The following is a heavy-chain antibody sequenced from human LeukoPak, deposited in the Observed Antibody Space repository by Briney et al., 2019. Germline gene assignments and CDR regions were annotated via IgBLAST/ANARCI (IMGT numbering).Heavy chain of an antibody. CDR2: IYSGGST. J-gene: IGHJ4*02. CDR1: GFTVSSNY. CDR3: ASSASGSYNY. V-gene: IGHV3-53*04. D-gene: IGHD1-26*01. Sequence: PGGSLRLSCAASGFTVSSNYMSWVRQAPGKGLEWVSVIYSGGSTYYTDSVKGRFTISRHNSKNTLYLQMNSLRAEDTAVYYCASSASGSYNYWGQGTLVTVSS.